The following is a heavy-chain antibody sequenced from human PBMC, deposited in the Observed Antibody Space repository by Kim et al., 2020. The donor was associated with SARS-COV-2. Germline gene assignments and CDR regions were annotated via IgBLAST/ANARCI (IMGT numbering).Heavy chain of an antibody. CDR1: GESLTGFY. Sequence: SETLSLTCAVYGESLTGFYWNWIRQSPGKGLEWIGHITFRGETTYNPSFKTRVAMLVDTTTNQFSLKLQSVTVADTAVYFCARLYTSAWYASYFDSWGQGTLVAVSS. D-gene: IGHD6-19*01. J-gene: IGHJ4*02. V-gene: IGHV4-34*01. CDR3: ARLYTSAWYASYFDS. CDR2: ITFRGET.